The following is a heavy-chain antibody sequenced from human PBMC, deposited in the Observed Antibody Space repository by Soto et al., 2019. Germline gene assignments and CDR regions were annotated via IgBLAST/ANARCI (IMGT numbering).Heavy chain of an antibody. D-gene: IGHD3-10*01. CDR1: GGSISSYY. CDR2: IYYSGST. Sequence: SETLSLTCTVSGGSISSYYWSWIRQPPGKGLEWIGYIYYSGSTNYNPSLKSRVTVSVDTSKNQFSLKLSSVTAADTAVYYCARRYGSAFDIWGQGTMVTVSS. CDR3: ARRYGSAFDI. J-gene: IGHJ3*02. V-gene: IGHV4-59*01.